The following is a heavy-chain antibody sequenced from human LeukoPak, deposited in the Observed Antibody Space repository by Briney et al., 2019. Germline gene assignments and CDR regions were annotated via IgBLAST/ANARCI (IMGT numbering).Heavy chain of an antibody. Sequence: GGSLRLSCAASGFTFSSYVMHWVRQAPGKGLEWVAIISYDGSNEYYADSVKGRFTISRDNSKNTLYLQMNSLRAADTAVYYCAKVGYSSGWYLDYWGQGTLVTVSS. CDR2: ISYDGSNE. CDR1: GFTFSSYV. V-gene: IGHV3-30*04. CDR3: AKVGYSSGWYLDY. J-gene: IGHJ4*02. D-gene: IGHD6-19*01.